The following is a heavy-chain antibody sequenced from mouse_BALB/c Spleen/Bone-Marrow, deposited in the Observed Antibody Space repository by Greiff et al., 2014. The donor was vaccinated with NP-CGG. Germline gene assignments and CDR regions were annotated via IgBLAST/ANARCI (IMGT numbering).Heavy chain of an antibody. CDR3: ARGVPMDY. J-gene: IGHJ4*01. CDR1: GYAFSSYW. Sequence: QVQLQQSGAELVRPGSSVKISCKASGYAFSSYWMNWVKQRPGQGLEWIGQIYPGDGDTNYNRKFKGKATLTADKSSSTAYMQLSSLTSEDSAVYFCARGVPMDYWGQGTSVTVSS. V-gene: IGHV1-80*01. CDR2: IYPGDGDT.